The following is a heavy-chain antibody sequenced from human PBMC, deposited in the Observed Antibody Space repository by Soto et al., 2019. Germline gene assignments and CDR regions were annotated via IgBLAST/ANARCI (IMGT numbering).Heavy chain of an antibody. CDR1: GFIFENFG. Sequence: EVVLLESGGGLEQPGGSLRLSCAASGFIFENFGMSWVRQAPGKGLDWISSISGSGFKKYYADSVKGRFTISRVKSKSTVYLELNNLSAEDTAVYHCAKHQVVELVPLATVDWFDPWGQGSVVTVSS. CDR2: ISGSGFKK. D-gene: IGHD1-26*01. J-gene: IGHJ5*02. V-gene: IGHV3-23*01. CDR3: AKHQVVELVPLATVDWFDP.